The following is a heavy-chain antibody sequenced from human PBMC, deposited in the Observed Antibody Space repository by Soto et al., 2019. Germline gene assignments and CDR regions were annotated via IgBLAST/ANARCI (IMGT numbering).Heavy chain of an antibody. Sequence: ASVKVSCKSSGYTFTNYALHWVRQAPGHGLEWMGWVNPSNGLTRYSENFQGRLSLTRDTSANTSYMELSSLRRDDTAVYYCARRLPAFDVWGQGAMVTVSS. V-gene: IGHV1-3*01. J-gene: IGHJ3*01. CDR3: ARRLPAFDV. CDR1: GYTFTNYA. CDR2: VNPSNGLT.